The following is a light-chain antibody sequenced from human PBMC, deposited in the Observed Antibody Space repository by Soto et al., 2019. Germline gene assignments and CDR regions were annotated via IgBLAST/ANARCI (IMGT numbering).Light chain of an antibody. J-gene: IGKJ4*01. CDR2: GAS. CDR3: QQYNNWPPLT. CDR1: QSVSSH. V-gene: IGKV3-15*01. Sequence: EIVMTQSPATLSVSPGERATLSCRASQSVSSHLACYQQKPGQAPRLLIYGASTRATGIPARFSGSGSGTEFTLTISSLQSEDFAVYYCQQYNNWPPLTFGGGTKVEIK.